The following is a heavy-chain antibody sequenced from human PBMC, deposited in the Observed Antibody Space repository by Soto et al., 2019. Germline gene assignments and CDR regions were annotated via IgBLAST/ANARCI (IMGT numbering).Heavy chain of an antibody. CDR3: ARARPVYYDFWSGSINSGMDV. V-gene: IGHV3-13*01. CDR1: GFTFSSYD. J-gene: IGHJ6*02. CDR2: IGTAGDT. Sequence: PGGSLRLSCAASGFTFSSYDMHWVRQATGKGLEWVSAIGTAGDTYYPGSVKGRFTISRENAKNSLYLQMNSLRAGDTAVYYCARARPVYYDFWSGSINSGMDVWGQGTTVTV. D-gene: IGHD3-3*01.